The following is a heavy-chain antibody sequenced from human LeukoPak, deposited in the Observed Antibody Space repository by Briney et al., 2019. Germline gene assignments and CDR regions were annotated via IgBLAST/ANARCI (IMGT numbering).Heavy chain of an antibody. CDR1: GFTFSFYS. D-gene: IGHD4-17*01. J-gene: IGHJ4*02. V-gene: IGHV3-21*01. CDR3: ARDKHGDYAFDY. Sequence: GGSLRLSCAASGFTFSFYSMNWVRQAPGKGLEWISSISTSGSYIYYADSLKGRFTISRDNAKNSLYLQMNSLRAEDTAVYYCARDKHGDYAFDYWGQGTLVTVSS. CDR2: ISTSGSYI.